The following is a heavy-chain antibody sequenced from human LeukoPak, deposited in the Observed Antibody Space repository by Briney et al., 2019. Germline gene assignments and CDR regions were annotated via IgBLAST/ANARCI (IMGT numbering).Heavy chain of an antibody. J-gene: IGHJ5*02. Sequence: GGSLRLSCAASGFTFNRYGMHWVRQAPGKGLEWVAVTSYAGNNQYYADSVKGRFTVSRDNSKNTLYLQMNSLRPEDTAVYYCAKEATVTTNWLDPWGQGTLVTVSS. D-gene: IGHD4-17*01. CDR2: TSYAGNNQ. CDR3: AKEATVTTNWLDP. CDR1: GFTFNRYG. V-gene: IGHV3-30*18.